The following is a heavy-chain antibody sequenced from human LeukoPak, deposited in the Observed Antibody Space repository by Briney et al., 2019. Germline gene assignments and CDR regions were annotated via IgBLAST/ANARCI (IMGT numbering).Heavy chain of an antibody. Sequence: SVKVSCKASGGTFSSYAISWVRKAPGQGLEWMGGIIPIFGTTIQAQKFQGRVTITADEPTNTAYMELSSLRSEDTAVYYCARDHIVVGTAIHGYYGMDLWGQGTTVTVPS. CDR2: IIPIFGTT. CDR1: GGTFSSYA. J-gene: IGHJ6*02. D-gene: IGHD2-21*02. CDR3: ARDHIVVGTAIHGYYGMDL. V-gene: IGHV1-69*13.